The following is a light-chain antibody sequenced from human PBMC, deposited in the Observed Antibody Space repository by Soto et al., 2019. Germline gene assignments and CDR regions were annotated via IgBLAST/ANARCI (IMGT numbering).Light chain of an antibody. CDR3: QQRSTWPIT. Sequence: EIVMTQSPATLSVSPGERATLSCRASQSVSSNLAWYQQKPGQAPRLLISDASKRATGIPARFSGSGSGTDFTLTISSLGPEDFAVYYCQQRSTWPITFGQGTRLEIK. CDR2: DAS. CDR1: QSVSSN. J-gene: IGKJ5*01. V-gene: IGKV3-11*01.